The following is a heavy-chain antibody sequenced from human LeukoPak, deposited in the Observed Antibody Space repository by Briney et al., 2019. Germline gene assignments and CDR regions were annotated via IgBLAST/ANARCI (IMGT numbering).Heavy chain of an antibody. Sequence: PGGSLRLSCAASGLTFSTYWMHWVRQTPGRGLGWVSSIRNDGTTTNYADSVEGRFTISRDNAKNTLYLQMNSLRAEDTAVYYCVRLYKIEGADLWGHGTLVTVSS. D-gene: IGHD1-14*01. CDR2: IRNDGTTT. V-gene: IGHV3-74*01. J-gene: IGHJ2*01. CDR3: VRLYKIEGADL. CDR1: GLTFSTYW.